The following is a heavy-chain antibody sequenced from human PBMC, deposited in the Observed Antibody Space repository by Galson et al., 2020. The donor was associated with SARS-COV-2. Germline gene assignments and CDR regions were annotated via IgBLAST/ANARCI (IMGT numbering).Heavy chain of an antibody. V-gene: IGHV3-30*03. D-gene: IGHD3-9*01. CDR3: SRDDRYYEIWTGYYIGSVGGYYYYGMDV. J-gene: IGHJ6*02. CDR1: GFTFSSSG. CDR2: ISYDGSNK. Sequence: GESLKISCAASGFTFSSSGMHWVRQAPGKGLEWVAVISYDGSNKYYADSVKGRFTISRDNSKNTLYLQMNSLRAEDTAVYYCSRDDRYYEIWTGYYIGSVGGYYYYGMDVWGQGTTVTVSS.